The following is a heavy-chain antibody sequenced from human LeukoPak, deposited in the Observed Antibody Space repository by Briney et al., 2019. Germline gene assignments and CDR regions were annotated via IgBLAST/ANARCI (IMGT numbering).Heavy chain of an antibody. CDR3: ARVVVVTAENDY. CDR2: IYYSGST. J-gene: IGHJ4*02. CDR1: GGSISSSSYY. D-gene: IGHD2-21*02. V-gene: IGHV4-39*07. Sequence: PSETLSLTCTVSGGSISSSSYYWGWIRQPPGKGLEWIGSIYYSGSTYYNPSLKSRVTISVDTSKNQFSLKLSSVTAADTAVYYCARVVVVTAENDYWGQGTLVTVSS.